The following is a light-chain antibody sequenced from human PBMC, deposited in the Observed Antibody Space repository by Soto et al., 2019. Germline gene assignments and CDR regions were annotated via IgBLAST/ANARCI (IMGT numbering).Light chain of an antibody. Sequence: EILLTQSPGTLSLSPGERATLSCRASQSVSSRFLDWYQQKPGKAPRLLIYVASSRATGIPERFSGSGSGTDFTLTISRLQPEDFSVYYCHQYGTDPLTFGHGTKVDIK. V-gene: IGKV3-20*01. CDR2: VAS. CDR3: HQYGTDPLT. CDR1: QSVSSRF. J-gene: IGKJ3*01.